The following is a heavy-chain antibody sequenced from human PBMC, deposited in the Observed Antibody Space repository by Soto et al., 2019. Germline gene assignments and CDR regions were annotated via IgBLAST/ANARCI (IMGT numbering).Heavy chain of an antibody. D-gene: IGHD3-9*01. Sequence: QVQLVQPGAEVRKPGASVKLPCKASGYTLTNFAMQWVRQAPGQRLEWMGWINGGNGSTKYSQNFQGRVTITTDTYASTVYMDLSSLRSEDAAVDFYARGGLSGRADYYCYVDVGGEGTAVTVSS. CDR2: INGGNGST. CDR1: GYTLTNFA. J-gene: IGHJ6*03. V-gene: IGHV1-3*01. CDR3: ARGGLSGRADYYCYVDV.